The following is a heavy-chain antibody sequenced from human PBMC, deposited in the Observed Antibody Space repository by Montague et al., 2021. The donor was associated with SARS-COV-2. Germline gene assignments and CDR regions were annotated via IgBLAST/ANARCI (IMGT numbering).Heavy chain of an antibody. V-gene: IGHV4-4*02. J-gene: IGHJ6*02. CDR3: ARGGNYHYGMDV. Sequence: SETLSLTCAVSDGSIISPNWWNWVRQPPGKGLEWIGEIYYAGNTNYNPSLKSRVTIFIDKSKNHFSLQLSSVTAADTAVYYCARGGNYHYGMDVWGQGTTVAVSS. CDR2: IYYAGNT. D-gene: IGHD1-7*01. CDR1: DGSIISPNW.